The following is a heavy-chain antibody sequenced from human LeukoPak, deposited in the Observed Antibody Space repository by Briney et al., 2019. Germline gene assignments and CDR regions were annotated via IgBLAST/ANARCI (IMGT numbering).Heavy chain of an antibody. CDR3: ARGTAAAANRNWFDS. CDR2: ITETGAGT. D-gene: IGHD6-13*01. J-gene: IGHJ5*01. Sequence: GGSLRLSCAASGFMFSRYAMIWVRQTPGKGLEWVSAITETGAGTYYADSVKGRFTMSRDNSRNTVYLQMDSLRAEDTAVYSCARGTAAAANRNWFDSWGQGTLVTVSS. V-gene: IGHV3-23*01. CDR1: GFMFSRYA.